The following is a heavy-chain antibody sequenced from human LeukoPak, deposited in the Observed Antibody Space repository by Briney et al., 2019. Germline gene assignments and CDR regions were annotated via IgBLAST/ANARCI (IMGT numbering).Heavy chain of an antibody. CDR1: GFTFSSYS. Sequence: GGSLRLSCAASGFTFSSYSMNWVRQAPGKGLEWVSYISSSSSTIYYADSVKGRFTISRDNAKNSLYLQMNSLRAEDTAVYYCARSGWQLLGAYFDYWGQGTLVTVSS. CDR2: ISSSSSTI. CDR3: ARSGWQLLGAYFDY. J-gene: IGHJ4*02. D-gene: IGHD2-15*01. V-gene: IGHV3-48*04.